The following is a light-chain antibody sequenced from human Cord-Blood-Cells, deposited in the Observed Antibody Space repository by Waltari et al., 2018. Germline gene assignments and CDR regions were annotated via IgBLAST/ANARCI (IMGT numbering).Light chain of an antibody. V-gene: IGLV2-23*02. J-gene: IGLJ3*02. Sequence: QSALTQPASVSGSPGQSITLSCTGTSSDVGSYNLVSWYQQHPGKAPKLMIYEVSKRPSGVSNRFSGSKSGNTASLTISGLQAEDEADYYCCSYAGSSTFEVFGGGTKLTVL. CDR1: SSDVGSYNL. CDR2: EVS. CDR3: CSYAGSSTFEV.